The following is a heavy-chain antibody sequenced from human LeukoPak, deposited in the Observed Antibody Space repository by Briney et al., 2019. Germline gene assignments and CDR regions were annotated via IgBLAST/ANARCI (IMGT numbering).Heavy chain of an antibody. CDR3: ASDYVRRPGYYYDGMDV. D-gene: IGHD3-16*01. CDR1: GYTFTSYG. Sequence: ASVKVSCKASGYTFTSYGISWVRQAPGQGLEWMGWISAYNGNTNYAQKLQGRVTMTTDTSTSTAYMELRSLRSDDTAVYYCASDYVRRPGYYYDGMDVWGQGTTVTVSS. J-gene: IGHJ6*02. CDR2: ISAYNGNT. V-gene: IGHV1-18*01.